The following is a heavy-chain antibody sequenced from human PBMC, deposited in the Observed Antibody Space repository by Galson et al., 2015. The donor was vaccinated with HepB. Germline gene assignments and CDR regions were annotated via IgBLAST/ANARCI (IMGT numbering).Heavy chain of an antibody. CDR1: GGSISSSSYY. CDR3: ASVNRQYDSWFDP. CDR2: VYYRGDT. Sequence: SETLSLTCTVSGGSISSSSYYWGWVRQPPGKGLEWIGNVYYRGDTYYNPSLKSQVTMSVETSRNQFSLRMRSVTAADTAVYYCASVNRQYDSWFDPWSQGTLVIVSA. V-gene: IGHV4-39*01. J-gene: IGHJ5*02. D-gene: IGHD3-16*01.